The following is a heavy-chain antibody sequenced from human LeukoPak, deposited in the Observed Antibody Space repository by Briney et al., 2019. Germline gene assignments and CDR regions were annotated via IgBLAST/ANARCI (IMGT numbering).Heavy chain of an antibody. CDR2: INRDGIQK. CDR3: SGGSNWRFDP. D-gene: IGHD6-13*01. CDR1: GLTFTDYW. V-gene: IGHV3-7*04. J-gene: IGHJ5*02. Sequence: PGGSLRLSCADSGLTFTDYWVNWVRQAPGKGLEWLGNINRDGIQKFYGDSVRGRFTISRDNAKNSAYLEMNSLRGEDTAIYYCSGGSNWRFDPWGQGTLVTISS.